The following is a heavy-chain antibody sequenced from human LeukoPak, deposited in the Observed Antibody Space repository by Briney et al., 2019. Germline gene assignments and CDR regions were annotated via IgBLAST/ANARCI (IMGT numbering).Heavy chain of an antibody. V-gene: IGHV4-34*01. D-gene: IGHD4-11*01. CDR1: GGPFSGYY. CDR3: ARRPKLNDYTRNWFDP. CDR2: INHSGST. Sequence: PSETLSLTCAVYGGPFSGYYWSWIRQPPGKGLEWIGEINHSGSTNYNPSLKSRVTISVDMSKNQISLRLSSVTAADTAVYYCARRPKLNDYTRNWFDPWGQGTLVTVSS. J-gene: IGHJ5*02.